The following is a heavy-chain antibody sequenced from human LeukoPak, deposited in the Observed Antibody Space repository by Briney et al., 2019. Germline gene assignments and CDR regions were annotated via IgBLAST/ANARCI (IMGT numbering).Heavy chain of an antibody. V-gene: IGHV5-51*01. Sequence: GESLQISCKGSGYSFTSYWIGWVRQMPGKGLEWMGIIYPGDSDTRYSPSFQGQVTISADKSISTAYLQWSSLKASDTAMYYCARHRYSSTSCYYRNYYYGMDVWGQGTTVTVSS. D-gene: IGHD2-2*01. J-gene: IGHJ6*02. CDR2: IYPGDSDT. CDR1: GYSFTSYW. CDR3: ARHRYSSTSCYYRNYYYGMDV.